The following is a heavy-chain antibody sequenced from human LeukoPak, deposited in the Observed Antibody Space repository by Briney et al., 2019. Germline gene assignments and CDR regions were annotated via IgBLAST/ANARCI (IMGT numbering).Heavy chain of an antibody. CDR1: GFTFSSYS. CDR3: ARGLRYFDWLFATFDY. J-gene: IGHJ4*02. V-gene: IGHV3-21*01. D-gene: IGHD3-9*01. Sequence: GGSLRLSCAASGFTFSSYSMNWVRQAPGKGLEWVSSISSSSSYIYYADSVKGRFTISRDNAKNSLYLQMNSLRAEDTAVYCCARGLRYFDWLFATFDYWGQGTLVTVSS. CDR2: ISSSSSYI.